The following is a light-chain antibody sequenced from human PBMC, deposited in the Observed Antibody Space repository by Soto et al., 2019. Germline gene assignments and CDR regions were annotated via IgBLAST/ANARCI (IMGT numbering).Light chain of an antibody. Sequence: QSVLTQPPSESGTPGQRVTISCSGSSSSIGSNTVNWYHQLPGTAPKLLMYSNNQRPSGVPDRFSGSKSGTSASLAISGLQSEDEADYYCAAWDDSLNGVVFGGGTKLTVL. CDR2: SNN. CDR3: AAWDDSLNGVV. J-gene: IGLJ2*01. V-gene: IGLV1-44*01. CDR1: SSSIGSNT.